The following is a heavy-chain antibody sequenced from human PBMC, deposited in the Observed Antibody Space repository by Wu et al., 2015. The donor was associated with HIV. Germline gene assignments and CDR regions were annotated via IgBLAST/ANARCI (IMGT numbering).Heavy chain of an antibody. V-gene: IGHV4-39*07. Sequence: QVQLQESGPGLVKPSETLSLTCTVSGGSIRSSSHYWDWIRQPPGKGLEWIGNIYYVGKTYYSSSLRSRVSISVGTSKNEFSLRLNSATVADTAVYFCARTYYYDNGRRFFDYWGQGMLVTVSS. CDR2: IYYVGKT. CDR1: GGSIRSSSHY. J-gene: IGHJ4*02. CDR3: ARTYYYDNGRRFFDY. D-gene: IGHD3-22*01.